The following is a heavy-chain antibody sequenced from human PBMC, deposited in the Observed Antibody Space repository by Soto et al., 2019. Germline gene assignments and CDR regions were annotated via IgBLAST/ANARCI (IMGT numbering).Heavy chain of an antibody. V-gene: IGHV4-38-2*02. CDR1: GDSISSGSY. CDR2: IYHGGTT. J-gene: IGHJ4*03. Sequence: LSLTCTVSGDSISSGSYWGWIRQPPGEGPEWIASIYHGGTTFYNPSLKSRISISVDTSKNQFSLRLTSVTAADTATYYCARVHVMVVAGSTFDYWGRGTLVTVSS. CDR3: ARVHVMVVAGSTFDY. D-gene: IGHD6-19*01.